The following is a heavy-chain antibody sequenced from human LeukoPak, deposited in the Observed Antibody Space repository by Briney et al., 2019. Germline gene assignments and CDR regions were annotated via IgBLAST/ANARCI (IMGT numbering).Heavy chain of an antibody. Sequence: SETLSLTCTVSGGSISSYYWSWIRQPAGKGLEWIGRIYTSGSTNYNPSLKSRLSMSVDTSKNQFSLKRSSVTAADTAVYYCAREVRFGRFDYWGQGTLVTVSS. J-gene: IGHJ4*02. CDR3: AREVRFGRFDY. CDR2: IYTSGST. V-gene: IGHV4-4*07. CDR1: GGSISSYY. D-gene: IGHD3-10*01.